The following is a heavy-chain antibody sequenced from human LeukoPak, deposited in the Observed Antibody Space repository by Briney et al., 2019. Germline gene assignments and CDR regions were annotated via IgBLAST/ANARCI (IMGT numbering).Heavy chain of an antibody. J-gene: IGHJ4*02. Sequence: SETLSLTCTVSGGSISSGGYYWSWIRQHPGKGLEWIGYIYYSGSTYYNPSLKSRVTISVGTSKNQFSLKLSSVTAADTAVYYCASGPYGSGSYFDWGQGTLVTVSS. V-gene: IGHV4-31*03. CDR2: IYYSGST. CDR3: ASGPYGSGSYFD. D-gene: IGHD3-10*01. CDR1: GGSISSGGYY.